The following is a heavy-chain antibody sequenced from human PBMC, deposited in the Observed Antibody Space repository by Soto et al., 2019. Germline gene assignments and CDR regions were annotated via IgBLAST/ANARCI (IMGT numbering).Heavy chain of an antibody. CDR1: GFTFSNYA. CDR3: AKVSNFWSGSLHC. V-gene: IGHV3-23*01. CDR2: ISGGGDST. Sequence: EVQLLESGGGLLQPGGSLRLSCAASGFTFSNYAMSWVRQAPGKGLEWVSAISGGGDSTYYADFVKGRFTISRDNSRYMLYLQMNSLRAEDKAVYYCAKVSNFWSGSLHCWGQGTLVTVAS. J-gene: IGHJ4*02. D-gene: IGHD3-3*01.